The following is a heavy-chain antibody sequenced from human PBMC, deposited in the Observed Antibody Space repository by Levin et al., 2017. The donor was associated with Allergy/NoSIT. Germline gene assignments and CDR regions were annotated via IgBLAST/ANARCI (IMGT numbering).Heavy chain of an antibody. V-gene: IGHV1-46*01. CDR2: INPSGGST. J-gene: IGHJ6*02. CDR1: GYTFTSYY. D-gene: IGHD1-26*01. Sequence: GASVKVSCKASGYTFTSYYMHWVRQAPGQGLEWMGIINPSGGSTSYAQKFQGRVTMTRDTSTSTVYMELSSLRSEDTAVYYCARVGYEWELPLGMDVWGQGTTVTVSS. CDR3: ARVGYEWELPLGMDV.